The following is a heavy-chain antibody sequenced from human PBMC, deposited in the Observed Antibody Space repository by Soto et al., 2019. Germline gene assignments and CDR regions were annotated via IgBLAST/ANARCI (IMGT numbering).Heavy chain of an antibody. CDR1: GGTFSSYA. Sequence: GASVKVSCKASGGTFSSYAISWVRQAPGQGLEWMGGIIPIFGTANYAQKFQGRVTITADESTSTAYMELSSLRSEDTAVYYCAREKGGGSSWYVYYYGMDVWGQGTTVTVSS. CDR3: AREKGGGSSWYVYYYGMDV. J-gene: IGHJ6*02. CDR2: IIPIFGTA. V-gene: IGHV1-69*13. D-gene: IGHD6-13*01.